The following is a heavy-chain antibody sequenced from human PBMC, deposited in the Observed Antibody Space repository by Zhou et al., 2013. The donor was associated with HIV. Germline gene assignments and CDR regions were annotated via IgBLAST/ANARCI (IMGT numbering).Heavy chain of an antibody. CDR2: IIPIFGTA. CDR3: AREGEVFMFGAAGPAANWFDP. D-gene: IGHD3-10*02. V-gene: IGHV1-69*15. CDR1: GGTFSSYA. J-gene: IGHJ5*02. Sequence: QVQLVQSGAEVKKPGSSVKVSCKASGGTFSSYAINWVRQAPGQGLEWMGRIIPIFGTANYAQKFQGRVTITADESTSTAYMELSSLRSEDTAVYYCAREGEVFMFGAAGPAANWFDPWGQGTLVTVSS.